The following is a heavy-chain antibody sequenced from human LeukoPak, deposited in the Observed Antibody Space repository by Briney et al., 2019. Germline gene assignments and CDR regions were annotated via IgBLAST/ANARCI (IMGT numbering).Heavy chain of an antibody. CDR3: AKRSATCYANAFDI. D-gene: IGHD2-2*01. J-gene: IGHJ3*02. CDR2: ISGSGSDT. CDR1: GFTFSSYA. Sequence: GGSLRLSCAASGFTFSSYAMSWVRQAPGKGLEWVSAISGSGSDTEYADSVEGRFTISRDNSKPTLYLQMSSLRVEATAVYYCAKRSATCYANAFDIWGQGTMVTVSS. V-gene: IGHV3-23*01.